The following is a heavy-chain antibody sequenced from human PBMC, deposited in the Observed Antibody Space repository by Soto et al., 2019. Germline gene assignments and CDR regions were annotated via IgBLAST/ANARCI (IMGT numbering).Heavy chain of an antibody. V-gene: IGHV3-23*05. CDR1: GFTCSTYA. J-gene: IGHJ4*02. CDR3: AKGGYNYGFLFDC. Sequence: PGGSLRLSCAASGFTCSTYAMSWVRQAPGKGLEWVSTIDNSGGITYYADSVKGRFTISRDNSKNTLYLQMNSLRAEDTAVYYCAKGGYNYGFLFDCWGQGTLVTVSS. D-gene: IGHD5-18*01. CDR2: IDNSGGIT.